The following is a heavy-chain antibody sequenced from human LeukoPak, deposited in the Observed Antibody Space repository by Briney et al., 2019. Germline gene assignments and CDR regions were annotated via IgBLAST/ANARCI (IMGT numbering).Heavy chain of an antibody. J-gene: IGHJ5*02. CDR1: GFTFSSFG. CDR2: IRYDGSNK. Sequence: GGSLRLSCAASGFTFSSFGMHWVRQTPGKGLHWVAFIRYDGSNKYYADSVKGRFTISRDNAKNSVYLQMNSLRAEDTAVYYCARDCCTGGRNTFDPWGQGTLVTVSS. D-gene: IGHD2-8*02. V-gene: IGHV3-30*02. CDR3: ARDCCTGGRNTFDP.